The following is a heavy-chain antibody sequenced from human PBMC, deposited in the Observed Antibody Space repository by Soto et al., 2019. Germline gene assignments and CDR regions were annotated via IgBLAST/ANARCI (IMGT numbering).Heavy chain of an antibody. V-gene: IGHV3-74*01. CDR1: GVIFNSYS. CDR2: INDNGRRT. CDR3: ARDVELQSFDY. J-gene: IGHJ4*02. Sequence: EVQLVESGGGLVQPGGSLRISCEASGVIFNSYSMDWVRQAPGKGLVWVSRINDNGRRTNYADSVKGRFTMSRDNAQNTVYLQMNSLRAEDTAVYYCARDVELQSFDYWGQGILVTVSS. D-gene: IGHD1-26*01.